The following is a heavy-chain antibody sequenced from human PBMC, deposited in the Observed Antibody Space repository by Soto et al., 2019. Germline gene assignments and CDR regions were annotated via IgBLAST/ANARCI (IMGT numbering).Heavy chain of an antibody. CDR2: IKEDGSEK. J-gene: IGHJ4*02. V-gene: IGHV3-7*01. CDR1: GFTFNRHW. CDR3: VRTVWNPADY. D-gene: IGHD1-1*01. Sequence: EVQLVESGGGLVQPGGSLRLSCAVSGFTFNRHWMSWVRQTPGKGLEWVASIKEDGSEKSYVDSVKGRFTISRDNSKNSLFLLRNSLRVEDTAVYYCVRTVWNPADYWGQGPLVTVSS.